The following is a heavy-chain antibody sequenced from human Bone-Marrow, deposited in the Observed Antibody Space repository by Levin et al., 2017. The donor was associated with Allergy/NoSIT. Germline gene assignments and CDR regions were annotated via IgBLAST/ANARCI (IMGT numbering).Heavy chain of an antibody. CDR1: GFTFSNFA. CDR2: LSFDGNSK. CDR3: AREIGYTSSLGMDV. Sequence: GGSLRLSCVASGFTFSNFAMHWVRQAPGKGLEWVASLSFDGNSKNYADSVEGRFTISRDNSKNTLYLQMNSLRPDDTAMFYCAREIGYTSSLGMDVWGQGTTVTVSS. V-gene: IGHV3-30*04. J-gene: IGHJ6*02. D-gene: IGHD6-6*01.